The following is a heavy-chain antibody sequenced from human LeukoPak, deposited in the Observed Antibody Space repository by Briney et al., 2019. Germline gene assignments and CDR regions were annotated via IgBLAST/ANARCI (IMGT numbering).Heavy chain of an antibody. CDR3: ARDRWRSFDY. CDR2: IYYSGST. Sequence: SETLSLTCTVSGGSISSSSYYWGWIRQPPGKGLEWIGSIYYSGSTYYNPSLKSRVTISVDTSKNQFSLKLSSVTAADTAVYYCARDRWRSFDYWGQGTLVTVSS. J-gene: IGHJ4*02. CDR1: GGSISSSSYY. V-gene: IGHV4-39*07. D-gene: IGHD4-23*01.